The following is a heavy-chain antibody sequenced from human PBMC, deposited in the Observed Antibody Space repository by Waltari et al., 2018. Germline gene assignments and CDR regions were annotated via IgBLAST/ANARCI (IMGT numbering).Heavy chain of an antibody. J-gene: IGHJ6*02. V-gene: IGHV3-48*03. D-gene: IGHD1-20*01. CDR2: ITGGGGGI. CDR1: GFGFNHYE. Sequence: LEESGGGSAEPGGSLRLSCVGSGFGFNHYEMNWVRQSPGKGLEWLSLITGGGGGIEYADSVRGRFIVSRDNAKNTLYLQMNSLRGEDAGVYYCAREFIEPTGPYKGMDVWGQGTTVTVSS. CDR3: AREFIEPTGPYKGMDV.